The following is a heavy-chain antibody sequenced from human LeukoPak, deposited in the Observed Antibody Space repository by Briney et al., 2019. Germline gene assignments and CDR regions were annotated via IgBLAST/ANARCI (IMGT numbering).Heavy chain of an antibody. CDR1: GGTFSSYA. V-gene: IGHV1-69*05. J-gene: IGHJ5*02. CDR2: IIPIFGTA. Sequence: SVKVSCKASGGTFSSYAISWVGQAPGQGLEWMGGIIPIFGTANYAQKFQGRVTITTDESTSTAYMELSSLRSEDTAVYYCASSPRGSIAARPWFDPWGQGTLVTVSS. CDR3: ASSPRGSIAARPWFDP. D-gene: IGHD6-6*01.